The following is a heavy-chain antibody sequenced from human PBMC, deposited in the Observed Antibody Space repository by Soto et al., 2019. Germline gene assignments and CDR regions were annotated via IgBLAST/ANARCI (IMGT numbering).Heavy chain of an antibody. CDR3: ARVGEGDFWSGYYGNWFDP. CDR2: INPSGGST. Sequence: GASVKVSCKASGYTFTSYYMHWVRQAPGQGLEWMGIINPSGGSTSYAQKFQGRVTMTRDTSTSTVYMELSSLRSEDTAVYYCARVGEGDFWSGYYGNWFDPWGQGTLVTVSS. V-gene: IGHV1-46*01. D-gene: IGHD3-3*01. J-gene: IGHJ5*02. CDR1: GYTFTSYY.